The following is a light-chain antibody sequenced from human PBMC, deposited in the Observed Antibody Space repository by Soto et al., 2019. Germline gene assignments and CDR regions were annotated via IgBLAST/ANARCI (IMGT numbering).Light chain of an antibody. V-gene: IGLV2-14*01. CDR2: EVS. CDR3: SSYSASSTPV. J-gene: IGLJ1*01. Sequence: QSALTQPASVSGSPGQSITISCTGTSSDVGSYNYVSWYLQYPGKAPKLIIYEVSNRPSGVSNRFSGSKSGNTASLIISGLQAEDAADYFCSSYSASSTPVFGTGTKLTVL. CDR1: SSDVGSYNY.